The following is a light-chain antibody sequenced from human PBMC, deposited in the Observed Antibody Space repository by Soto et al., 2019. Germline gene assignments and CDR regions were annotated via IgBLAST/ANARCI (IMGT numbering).Light chain of an antibody. CDR3: MQALQTPS. J-gene: IGKJ3*01. CDR1: QSLLHSNGYNY. V-gene: IGKV2-28*01. Sequence: DIVMTQSPLSLPVTPGEPASISCRSSQSLLHSNGYNYLDWYLQNPGQSPQLLIYLGSNRASGVPYRFSGSGSGTDFTLKISRVEAEDVGVYYCMQALQTPSFGPGTKVDIK. CDR2: LGS.